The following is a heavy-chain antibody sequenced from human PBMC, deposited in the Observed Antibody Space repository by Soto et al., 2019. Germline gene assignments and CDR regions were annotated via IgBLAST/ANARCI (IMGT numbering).Heavy chain of an antibody. J-gene: IGHJ4*02. CDR1: GFTFSSYS. D-gene: IGHD3-16*01. V-gene: IGHV4-59*08. CDR2: IYYSGST. Sequence: GSLRLSCAASGFTFSSYSMIWVRQAPGKGLEWIGYIYYSGSTNYNPSLKSRVTISVDTSKNQFSLKLSSVTAADTAVYYCARRWGTTFDYWGQGTLVTVSS. CDR3: ARRWGTTFDY.